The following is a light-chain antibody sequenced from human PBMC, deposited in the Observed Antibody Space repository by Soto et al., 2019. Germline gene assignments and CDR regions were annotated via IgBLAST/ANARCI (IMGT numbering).Light chain of an antibody. CDR2: EAT. J-gene: IGLJ3*02. V-gene: IGLV2-23*01. CDR1: SSDVGSYIL. CDR3: CSYAGSSTWV. Sequence: QSALTQPASVSGSPGQSITISCTGTSSDVGSYILVSWYQQHPGKAPKLLIYEATKRPSGISNRFSGSKSGNTASLTISGLQADDEADYHCCSYAGSSTWVFGGGTKLNVL.